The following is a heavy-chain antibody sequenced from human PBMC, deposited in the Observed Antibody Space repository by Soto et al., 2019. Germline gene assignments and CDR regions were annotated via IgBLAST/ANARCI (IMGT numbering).Heavy chain of an antibody. V-gene: IGHV3-23*01. CDR1: GFTFSSDA. CDR2: ISGTGGST. Sequence: PGGSLRLSCAASGFTFSSDAMSWVRQAPGKGREWVSAISGTGGSTYYADSVKGRVTISRDNSKNTLYLQMNSLRAEDTAVYYCAKGGLYDGVDVWGQGTTVTVSS. J-gene: IGHJ6*02. CDR3: AKGGLYDGVDV.